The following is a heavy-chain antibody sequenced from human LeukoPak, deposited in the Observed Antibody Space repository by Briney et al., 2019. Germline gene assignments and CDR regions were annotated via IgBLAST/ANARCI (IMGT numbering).Heavy chain of an antibody. V-gene: IGHV3-30*18. D-gene: IGHD6-19*01. CDR3: AKSGSSGWYGDY. CDR1: GFTFSSYG. Sequence: GRSLRLSCAASGFTFSSYGMHWVRQAPGKGLEWVAVISYDGSNKYYADSVKGRFTISRDSSKNTLYLQMNSLRAEDTAVYYCAKSGSSGWYGDYWGQGTLATVSS. CDR2: ISYDGSNK. J-gene: IGHJ4*02.